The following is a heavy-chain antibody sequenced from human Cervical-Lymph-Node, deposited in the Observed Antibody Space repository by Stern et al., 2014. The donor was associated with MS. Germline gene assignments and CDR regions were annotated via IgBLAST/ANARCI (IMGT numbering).Heavy chain of an antibody. CDR1: CGSISSGGYY. D-gene: IGHD3-3*01. CDR2: IYYSGST. J-gene: IGHJ5*02. CDR3: ARTAYDFWSGYYPFDP. V-gene: IGHV4-31*03. Sequence: QVQLQESGPGLVKPSQTLSLTCTVSCGSISSGGYYWSWIRQHPGKGLERIGYIYYSGSTYYNPSLKSRVAISVDTSKNQFSLKLSSVTAADTAVYYCARTAYDFWSGYYPFDPWGQGTLVTVSS.